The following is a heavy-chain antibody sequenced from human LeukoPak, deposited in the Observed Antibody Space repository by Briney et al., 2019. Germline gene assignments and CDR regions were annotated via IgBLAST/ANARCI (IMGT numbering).Heavy chain of an antibody. V-gene: IGHV3-21*01. CDR1: GFTFSSYS. D-gene: IGHD6-6*01. Sequence: GGSLRLSCAASGFTFSSYSMNWVRQAPGKGLEWVSSISSSSSYIYYADSVEGRFTISRDNAKNSLYLQMNSLRAEDTAVYYCASRIAARPDYYYYGMDVWGQGTTVTVSS. J-gene: IGHJ6*02. CDR2: ISSSSSYI. CDR3: ASRIAARPDYYYYGMDV.